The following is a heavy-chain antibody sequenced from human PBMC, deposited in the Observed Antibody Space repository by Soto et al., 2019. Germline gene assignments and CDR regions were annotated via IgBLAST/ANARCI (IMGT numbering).Heavy chain of an antibody. V-gene: IGHV5-51*01. Sequence: GESLKMSCKGSGYSLTSYWIGWVRQIQGKGLEWMGIIYPGDSDTRYSPSFQGQVTISADKSISTAYLQWSSLKASDTAMYYCARGLASRPNYYYYGMDVWGQGTTVTVSS. J-gene: IGHJ6*02. D-gene: IGHD3-3*02. CDR1: GYSLTSYW. CDR2: IYPGDSDT. CDR3: ARGLASRPNYYYYGMDV.